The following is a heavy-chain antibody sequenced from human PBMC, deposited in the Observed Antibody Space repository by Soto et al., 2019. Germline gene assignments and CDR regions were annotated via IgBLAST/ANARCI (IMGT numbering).Heavy chain of an antibody. CDR2: IDPSDSYT. CDR1: GYSFTSYW. D-gene: IGHD6-13*01. J-gene: IGHJ4*02. CDR3: ARLQPPGIAAAGTKVFDD. V-gene: IGHV5-10-1*01. Sequence: HGESLKISCKGSGYSFTSYWISWVRQMPGKGLEWMGRIDPSDSYTNYSPSFQGHVTISADKSISTAYLQWSSLKASDTAMYYCARLQPPGIAAAGTKVFDDWGQRTLVTVSS.